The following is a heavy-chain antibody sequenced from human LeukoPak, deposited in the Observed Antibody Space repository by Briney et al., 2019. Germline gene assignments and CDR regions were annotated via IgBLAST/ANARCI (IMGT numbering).Heavy chain of an antibody. V-gene: IGHV3-23*01. Sequence: GGSLRLSCAASGLTFSNYGMNWVRQALGTGLEWVSGISGNGDITYDADSVKGRFTISRDNSKNTLYLQMNSLRAEDTGLYYCAKRGSGSNNALYYMDVWGKGTTVTVSS. CDR1: GLTFSNYG. D-gene: IGHD3-22*01. CDR2: ISGNGDIT. CDR3: AKRGSGSNNALYYMDV. J-gene: IGHJ6*03.